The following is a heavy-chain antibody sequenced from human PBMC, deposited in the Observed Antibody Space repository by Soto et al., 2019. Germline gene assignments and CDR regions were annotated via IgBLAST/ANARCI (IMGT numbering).Heavy chain of an antibody. V-gene: IGHV3-30-3*01. CDR1: GFTFSSYA. J-gene: IGHJ5*02. D-gene: IGHD3-10*01. CDR3: AREGGGITMVRVVNFYYNWFDP. Sequence: GGSLRLSCAASGFTFSSYAMHWVRQAPGKGLEWVSVISYDGSNKYYADSVKGRFTISRDNSKNTLYLQMNSLRAEDKAVDYCAREGGGITMVRVVNFYYNWFDPWGQGTLVTVSS. CDR2: ISYDGSNK.